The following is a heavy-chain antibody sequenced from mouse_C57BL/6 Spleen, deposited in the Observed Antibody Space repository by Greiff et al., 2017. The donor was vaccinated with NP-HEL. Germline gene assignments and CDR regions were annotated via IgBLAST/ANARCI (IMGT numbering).Heavy chain of an antibody. CDR1: GYAFSSYW. J-gene: IGHJ4*01. Sequence: QVQLKESGPELVKPGASVKISCKASGYAFSSYWMNWVKQRPGKGLEWIGRIYPGDGDTNYNGKFKGKATLTADKSSSTAYLQLIILTSEDSAVYFCARTYGKGAMDYWGQGTSVTGSS. V-gene: IGHV1-82*01. CDR2: IYPGDGDT. D-gene: IGHD2-1*01. CDR3: ARTYGKGAMDY.